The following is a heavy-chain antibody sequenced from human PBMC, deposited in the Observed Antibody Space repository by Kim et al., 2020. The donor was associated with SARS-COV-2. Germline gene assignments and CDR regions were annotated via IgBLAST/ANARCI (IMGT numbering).Heavy chain of an antibody. CDR3: TTVRVVVVAARSAFPDY. CDR1: GFTFSNAW. D-gene: IGHD2-15*01. J-gene: IGHJ4*02. CDR2: IKSKTDGGTT. V-gene: IGHV3-15*01. Sequence: GGSLRLSCAASGFTFSNAWMSWVRQAPGKGLEWVGRIKSKTDGGTTDYAAPVKGRFTISRDDSKNTLYLQMNSLKTEDTAVYYCTTVRVVVVAARSAFPDYWGQGTLVTVSS.